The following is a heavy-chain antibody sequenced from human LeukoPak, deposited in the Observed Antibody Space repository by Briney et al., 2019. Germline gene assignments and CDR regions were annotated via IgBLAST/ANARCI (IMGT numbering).Heavy chain of an antibody. J-gene: IGHJ3*02. Sequence: KPSETLSLTCTVSGGSISSGSYYWSWIRQPAGKGLEWIGRIYTSGSTNYNPSLKSRVTISVDTSKNQFSLKLSSVTAADTAVYYCARRYCGGDCYGAFDIWGQGTMVTVSS. CDR3: ARRYCGGDCYGAFDI. CDR2: IYTSGST. D-gene: IGHD2-21*02. CDR1: GGSISSGSYY. V-gene: IGHV4-61*02.